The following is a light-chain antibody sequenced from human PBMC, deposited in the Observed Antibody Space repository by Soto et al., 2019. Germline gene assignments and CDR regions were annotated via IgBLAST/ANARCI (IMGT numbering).Light chain of an antibody. J-gene: IGLJ2*01. CDR1: SGGIASNY. V-gene: IGLV6-57*04. Sequence: NFMLTQPHSVSESRGVTVTISCTRTSGGIASNYVQWYQQRPGSAPTIVIYEHNQRPSGVPDRFSGSTDGSSNSASLTISGLQTEDEADYYCQSYDSSFVLFGGGTNLTVL. CDR3: QSYDSSFVL. CDR2: EHN.